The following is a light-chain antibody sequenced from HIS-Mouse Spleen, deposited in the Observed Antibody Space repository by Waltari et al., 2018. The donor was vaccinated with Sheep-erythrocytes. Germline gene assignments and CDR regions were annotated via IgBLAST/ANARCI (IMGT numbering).Light chain of an antibody. J-gene: IGKJ2*01. V-gene: IGKV1-9*01. Sequence: DIQLTQSPSFLSASVGDRVTITCRASQGISSYLAWYQQKPGKAPKLLIYAASTLQMGVPSRFSGSGSGTEFTLTISSLQPEDFATYYCQQLNSYPHTFGQGTKLEIK. CDR2: AAS. CDR3: QQLNSYPHT. CDR1: QGISSY.